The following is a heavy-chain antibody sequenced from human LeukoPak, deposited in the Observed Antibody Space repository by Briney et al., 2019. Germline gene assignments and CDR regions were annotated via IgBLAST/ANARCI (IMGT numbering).Heavy chain of an antibody. J-gene: IGHJ3*02. CDR2: VYYSGST. CDR3: ARDVRYCSSTSCYNPGPIDAFDI. D-gene: IGHD2-2*02. CDR1: GGSISSYY. V-gene: IGHV4-59*01. Sequence: SETLSLTCTVSGGSISSYYWSWIRQPPGKGLEWIGYVYYSGSTNYNPSLKSRVTISVDTSKNQFSLKLSSVTAADTAVYYCARDVRYCSSTSCYNPGPIDAFDIWGQGTMVTVSS.